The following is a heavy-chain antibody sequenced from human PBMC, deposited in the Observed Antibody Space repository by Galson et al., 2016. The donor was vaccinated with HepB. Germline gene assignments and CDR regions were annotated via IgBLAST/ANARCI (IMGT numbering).Heavy chain of an antibody. V-gene: IGHV1-69*13. Sequence: SVKVSCKASGGTLSTHTINWVRQAPGQGLEWMGESVPITGTSNYAQNLQGRVTIMADESTSTVYMELRGLRSEDTAVYYCAREPHGRTGYSYYYYGLDVWGQGTTVTVSS. CDR1: GGTLSTHT. CDR2: SVPITGTS. CDR3: AREPHGRTGYSYYYYGLDV. J-gene: IGHJ6*02. D-gene: IGHD2-15*01.